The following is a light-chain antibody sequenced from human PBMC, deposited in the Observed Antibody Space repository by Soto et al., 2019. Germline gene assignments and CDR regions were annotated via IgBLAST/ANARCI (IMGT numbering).Light chain of an antibody. V-gene: IGKV3-20*01. J-gene: IGKJ5*01. CDR1: QSVPRSY. CDR2: GTS. Sequence: EIVLTQSPGTLSLSPGERSTLSFRSGQSVPRSYLAWYQQKPGQAPRLLIYGTSSRATGIPDRFSGSGSGTDFTLTISRLEPEDFAMFYCQQYGSSITFGQGTRLEIK. CDR3: QQYGSSIT.